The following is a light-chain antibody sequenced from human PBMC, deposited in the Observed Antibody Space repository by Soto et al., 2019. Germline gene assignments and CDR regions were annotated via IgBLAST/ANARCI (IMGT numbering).Light chain of an antibody. Sequence: DIQMTQSPSSLSASVGDRVTIPCRSCQSISSYLNWYQQKPGKAPKLLIYAASSLQSGVPSRFSGSGSGTDFTLTISSLQPEDFATYYCQQSYSTLITFGQGTRLEIK. J-gene: IGKJ5*01. CDR3: QQSYSTLIT. CDR1: QSISSY. CDR2: AAS. V-gene: IGKV1-39*01.